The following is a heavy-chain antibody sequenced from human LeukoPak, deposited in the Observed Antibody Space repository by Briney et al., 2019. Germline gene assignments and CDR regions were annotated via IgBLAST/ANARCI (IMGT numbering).Heavy chain of an antibody. CDR2: ISGSASDV. Sequence: GGSLRLSCVAPGFTFSDSIMSCIRHAPGRGLELLSYISGSASDVNYIDSVRGRFTISRDKAKNSLYLHMNSLTVEDTAVYYCSRDPRNNDFWGQGTLVTVSS. CDR1: GFTFSDSI. V-gene: IGHV3-11*01. CDR3: SRDPRNNDF. J-gene: IGHJ4*02.